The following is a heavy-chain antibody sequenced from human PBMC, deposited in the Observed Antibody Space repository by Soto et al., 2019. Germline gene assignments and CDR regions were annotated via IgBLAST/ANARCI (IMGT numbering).Heavy chain of an antibody. CDR3: VRDGRGGWHFDS. CDR2: TKGDGSEM. D-gene: IGHD6-19*01. CDR1: VFTLSRYW. J-gene: IGHJ4*02. V-gene: IGHV3-7*01. Sequence: LXLSCAASVFTLSRYWMSWIRQVPGKGLEWVANTKGDGSEMYLIDSVAGRFTISRDNARNTVSLQMNNLRVEDTALYYCVRDGRGGWHFDSWGQGTLVTVSS.